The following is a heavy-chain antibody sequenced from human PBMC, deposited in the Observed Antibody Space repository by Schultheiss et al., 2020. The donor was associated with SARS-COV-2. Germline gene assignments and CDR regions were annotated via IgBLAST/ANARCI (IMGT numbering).Heavy chain of an antibody. CDR2: GSKSGIT. Sequence: SQTLSLTCTVSGGSISSSDCNWGWIRQPPGKGLEWIGTGSKSGITHYNPSLKSRVTILVVPSKNEVSLKVNSVTAADTAVYYCARGQDDYVWDWGQGTLVTVSS. CDR3: ARGQDDYVWD. J-gene: IGHJ4*02. CDR1: GGSISSSDCN. D-gene: IGHD3-16*01. V-gene: IGHV4-39*07.